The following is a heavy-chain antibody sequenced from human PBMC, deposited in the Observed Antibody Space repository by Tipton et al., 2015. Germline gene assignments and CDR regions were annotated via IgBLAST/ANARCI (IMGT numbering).Heavy chain of an antibody. J-gene: IGHJ4*02. Sequence: TLSLTCAVSGASTSSGGFAWSWIRQPPGKGLEWIGYIYWSGSTYFNPSLKSRVTISLDTSNNQFSLNLPSVTAADTAVYYCARVAFGGTTLDNWGQGALVTVSS. V-gene: IGHV4-30-2*01. CDR2: IYWSGST. CDR3: ARVAFGGTTLDN. D-gene: IGHD3-16*01. CDR1: GASTSSGGFA.